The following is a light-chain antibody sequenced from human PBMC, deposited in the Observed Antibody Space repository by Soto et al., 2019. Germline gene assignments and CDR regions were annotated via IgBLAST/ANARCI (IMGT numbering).Light chain of an antibody. CDR1: KLGDKY. CDR2: HNT. J-gene: IGLJ2*01. Sequence: SYELTQPPSVSVSPGQPASITCSGDKLGDKYACWYQQKPGQSPVLVIYHNTKRPSGIPERFSGSTSGNTATLTISGTQAMDEADYYGHAWDSSTVIFGVGTKLTVL. V-gene: IGLV3-1*01. CDR3: HAWDSSTVI.